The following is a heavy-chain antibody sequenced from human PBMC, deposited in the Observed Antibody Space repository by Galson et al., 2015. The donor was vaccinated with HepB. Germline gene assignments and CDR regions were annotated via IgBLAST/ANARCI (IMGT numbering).Heavy chain of an antibody. V-gene: IGHV1-18*04. CDR2: ISGYNDNR. CDR1: GYTFISYG. J-gene: IGHJ5*02. D-gene: IGHD4-23*01. Sequence: SVKVSCKASGYTFISYGISWVRQAPGQGLEWMGWISGYNDNRNYAQKFQGRITMTTDTSTSTTYMELRSLRPDDTAVYYCARDYGGNSGWFDPWGQGTLVTVSS. CDR3: ARDYGGNSGWFDP.